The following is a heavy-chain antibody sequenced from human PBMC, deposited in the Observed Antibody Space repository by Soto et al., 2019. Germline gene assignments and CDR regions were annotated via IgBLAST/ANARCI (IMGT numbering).Heavy chain of an antibody. V-gene: IGHV1-18*04. D-gene: IGHD3-10*01. Sequence: QVQLVQSGAEVKKPGASVRVSCKASGYTFTSYGISWVRQAPGQGLEWMGWISAYNGNTNLPEKFQGRVTMSINTSTTTGHMELRSLRSDDTAVYYCAKTSVSGTSAMDVWGQGTKVTV. J-gene: IGHJ6*02. CDR2: ISAYNGNT. CDR1: GYTFTSYG. CDR3: AKTSVSGTSAMDV.